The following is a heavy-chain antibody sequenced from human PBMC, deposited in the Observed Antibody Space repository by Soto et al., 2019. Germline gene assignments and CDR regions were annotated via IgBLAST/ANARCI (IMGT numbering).Heavy chain of an antibody. CDR2: IITYNGNT. CDR1: GYTFSSYA. V-gene: IGHV1-18*01. CDR3: ARTGPPVEY. J-gene: IGHJ4*02. Sequence: QVQLVQSGAEVKKPGASVKVSCKASGYTFSSYAISWVRQAPGQGLEWMGWIITYNGNTNYAQKLQGRVTMTTDTSTTTADMDLRSLRSDDTAVYYCARTGPPVEYWGQGTLVTVSS.